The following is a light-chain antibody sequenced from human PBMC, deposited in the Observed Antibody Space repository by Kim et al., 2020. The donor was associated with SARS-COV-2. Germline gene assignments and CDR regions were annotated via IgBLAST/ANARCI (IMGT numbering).Light chain of an antibody. V-gene: IGKV3-20*01. Sequence: APRLVSYSTSNRATGIPDRFSGSGSGPDFTLTINRLEPEDFAVYSCHQYLGTPRTFGQGTKVDFK. CDR3: HQYLGTPRT. CDR2: STS. J-gene: IGKJ1*01.